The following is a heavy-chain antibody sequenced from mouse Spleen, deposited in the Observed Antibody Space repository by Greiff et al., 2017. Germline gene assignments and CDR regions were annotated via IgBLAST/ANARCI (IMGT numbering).Heavy chain of an antibody. CDR1: GFTFSAYG. D-gene: IGHD2-3*01. CDR3: ARPDGYYAMDY. J-gene: IGHJ4*01. Sequence: DVKLVESGGGLVKPGGSLKLSCAASGFTFSAYGMHWVRQAPEKGLEWVAYISSGSSTIYYADTVKGRFTISRDNAKNTLFLQMTSLRSEDTAMYYCARPDGYYAMDYWGQGTSVTVSS. CDR2: ISSGSSTI. V-gene: IGHV5-17*01.